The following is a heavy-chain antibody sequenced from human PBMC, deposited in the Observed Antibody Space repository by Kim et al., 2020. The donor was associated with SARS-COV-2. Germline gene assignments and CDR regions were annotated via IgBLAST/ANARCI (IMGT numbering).Heavy chain of an antibody. J-gene: IGHJ5*02. D-gene: IGHD3-10*01. CDR1: GFTFSSYC. CDR2: ISYDGSNK. V-gene: IGHV3-33*05. CDR3: ARDQASGIRNNWFDP. Sequence: GGSLRLSCAASGFTFSSYCMHWVRQAPGKGLEWVAFISYDGSNKYYADSVKGRFTISRDNSKNTLYLQMNSLRAEDTAVYYCARDQASGIRNNWFDPWGQGTLVTVSS.